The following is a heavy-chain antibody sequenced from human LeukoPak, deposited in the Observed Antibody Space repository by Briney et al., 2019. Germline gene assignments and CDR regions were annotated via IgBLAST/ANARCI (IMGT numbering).Heavy chain of an antibody. D-gene: IGHD3-22*01. CDR1: GGSISSYY. CDR3: ARGGLLPFDY. CDR2: IYYSGST. Sequence: SQTLSLTCTVSGGSISSYYWSWIRQPPGKGLEWIGYIYYSGSTNYNPSLKSRVTISVDTSKNQFSLKLSSVTAADTAVYYCARGGLLPFDYWGQGTLVTVSS. J-gene: IGHJ4*02. V-gene: IGHV4-59*01.